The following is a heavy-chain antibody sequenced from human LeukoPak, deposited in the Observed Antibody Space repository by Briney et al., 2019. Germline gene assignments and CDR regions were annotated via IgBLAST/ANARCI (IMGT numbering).Heavy chain of an antibody. CDR1: GFTFSTYA. CDR3: ARALSSDFWSGYSTGNDY. D-gene: IGHD3-3*01. CDR2: ISYDGNNK. J-gene: IGHJ4*02. V-gene: IGHV3-30-3*01. Sequence: GRSLRLSCAASGFTFSTYAMPWVRQAPGKGLEWVAVISYDGNNKYSADSVKGRFTISRDNSRNTVFLQMNSLRAEDTAVYYCARALSSDFWSGYSTGNDYWGQGTLVTVSS.